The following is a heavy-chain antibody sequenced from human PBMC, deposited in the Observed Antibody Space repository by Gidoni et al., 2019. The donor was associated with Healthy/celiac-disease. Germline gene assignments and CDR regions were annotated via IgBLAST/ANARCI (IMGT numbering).Heavy chain of an antibody. CDR2: IYYSGST. CDR1: GGSISSSSYY. D-gene: IGHD3-16*01. J-gene: IGHJ4*02. CDR3: ARHPMIRGWLQLWGFDY. Sequence: QLQLQESGPGLVKPSETLSLTCTVSGGSISSSSYYWGWIRQPPGKGLEWIGSIYYSGSTYYNPSLKSRVTISVDTSKNQFSLKLSSVTAADTAVYYCARHPMIRGWLQLWGFDYWGQGTLVTVSS. V-gene: IGHV4-39*01.